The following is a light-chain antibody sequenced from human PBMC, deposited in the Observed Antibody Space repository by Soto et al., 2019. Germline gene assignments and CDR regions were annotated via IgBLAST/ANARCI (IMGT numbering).Light chain of an antibody. V-gene: IGKV3-20*01. CDR1: QSVNNNY. CDR2: GAS. CDR3: QQHSRSIT. J-gene: IGKJ4*01. Sequence: VLSQSPGTLSLSPVERASLSCRASQSVNNNYLAWYQHKPGQSPRLLIYGASIRATAIPDRFSGSGSGTDFTLTISRLEPEDSAVYYCQQHSRSITFGGGTKVDIK.